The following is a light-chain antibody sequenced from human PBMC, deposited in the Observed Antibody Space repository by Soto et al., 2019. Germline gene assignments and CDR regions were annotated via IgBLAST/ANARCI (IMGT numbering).Light chain of an antibody. CDR3: SSYTSSSTVV. Sequence: QSVLTQPASVSGSPGQSLTISCTGTSSDVGGYNYVSWYQQHPGKAPKLMIYEVSNRPSGVSSRFSGSKSGNTASLTISGLQAEDEDDYYCSSYTSSSTVVFGGGTKLTVL. J-gene: IGLJ2*01. CDR2: EVS. V-gene: IGLV2-14*01. CDR1: SSDVGGYNY.